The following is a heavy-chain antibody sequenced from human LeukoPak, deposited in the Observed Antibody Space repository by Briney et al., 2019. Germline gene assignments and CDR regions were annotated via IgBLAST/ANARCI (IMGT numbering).Heavy chain of an antibody. CDR3: ARWGDGLELSQGHEVDY. V-gene: IGHV4-39*01. CDR1: GGSISSSSYY. CDR2: IYYSGST. J-gene: IGHJ4*02. Sequence: KPSETLSLTCTVSGGSISSSSYYWGWIRQPPGKGLEWIGSIYYSGSTYYNPSLKSRVTISVDTSKNQFSLKLSSVTAADTAVYYCARWGDGLELSQGHEVDYWGQGTLVTVSS. D-gene: IGHD1-7*01.